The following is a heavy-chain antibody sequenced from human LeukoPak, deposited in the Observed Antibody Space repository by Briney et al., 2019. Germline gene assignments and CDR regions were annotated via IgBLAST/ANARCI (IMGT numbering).Heavy chain of an antibody. CDR1: GFTFRSYS. CDR3: ARDSQRYSYGYADY. V-gene: IGHV3-48*02. D-gene: IGHD5-18*01. CDR2: ISSSSSTI. Sequence: GGSLRLSCAASGFTFRSYSMNWVRQAPGKGLEWVSYISSSSSTIYYADSVKGRFTISRDNAKISLYLQMNSLRDEDTAVYYCARDSQRYSYGYADYWGQGTLVTVSS. J-gene: IGHJ4*02.